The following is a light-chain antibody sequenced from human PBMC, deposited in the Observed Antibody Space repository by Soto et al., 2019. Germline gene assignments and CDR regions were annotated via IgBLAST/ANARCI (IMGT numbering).Light chain of an antibody. CDR3: ISYTSSSTWV. Sequence: QSVMTQPPSVSAAPGQKVTISCSGSSSNIGGNSVSWYQQLPGTAPKLLFYDDNKRPSGIPDRFSGSKSGTSATLGITGFQTGDEADYYCISYTSSSTWVFGGGTKLTVL. CDR1: SSNIGGNS. V-gene: IGLV1-51*01. CDR2: DDN. J-gene: IGLJ3*02.